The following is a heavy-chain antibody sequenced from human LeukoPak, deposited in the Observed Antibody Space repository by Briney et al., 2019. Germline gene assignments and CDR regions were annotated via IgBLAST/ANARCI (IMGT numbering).Heavy chain of an antibody. CDR2: ISSNGGST. D-gene: IGHD5-24*01. CDR1: GFTFSSYA. V-gene: IGHV3-64D*06. CDR3: ARDLDGYNYPY. J-gene: IGHJ4*02. Sequence: GGSLRLSCSASGFTFSSYAMHWVRQAPGKGLEYVSAISSNGGSTYYADSVKGRFTISRDNSKNTLYLQMSSLRSDDTAVYYCARDLDGYNYPYWGQGTLVTVSS.